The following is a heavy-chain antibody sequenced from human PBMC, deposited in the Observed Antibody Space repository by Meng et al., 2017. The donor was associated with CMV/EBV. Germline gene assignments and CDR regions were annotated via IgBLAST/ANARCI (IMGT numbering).Heavy chain of an antibody. CDR2: IIPILGIA. Sequence: SVKVSCKASGGIFSSYAISWVRQAPGQGLEWMGGIIPILGIANYAQKFQGRVTITADKSTSTAYMELSSLRSEDTAVYYCARRLTMIAGGGGWFDPWGQGTLVTVSS. V-gene: IGHV1-69*10. CDR1: GGIFSSYA. D-gene: IGHD3-22*01. CDR3: ARRLTMIAGGGGWFDP. J-gene: IGHJ5*02.